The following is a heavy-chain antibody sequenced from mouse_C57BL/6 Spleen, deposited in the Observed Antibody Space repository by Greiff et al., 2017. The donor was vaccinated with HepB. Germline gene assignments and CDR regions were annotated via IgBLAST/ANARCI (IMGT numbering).Heavy chain of an antibody. CDR1: GYSITSGYY. CDR3: ARRLRGAMDY. V-gene: IGHV3-6*01. J-gene: IGHJ4*01. CDR2: ISYDGSN. D-gene: IGHD1-1*01. Sequence: VQLKQSGPGLVKPSQSLSLTCSVTGYSITSGYYWNWMRQFPGNTLEWMGYISYDGSNNYNPSLKNRISITRDTSKNQFFLKLNSVTTEDTATYYCARRLRGAMDYWGQGTSVTVSS.